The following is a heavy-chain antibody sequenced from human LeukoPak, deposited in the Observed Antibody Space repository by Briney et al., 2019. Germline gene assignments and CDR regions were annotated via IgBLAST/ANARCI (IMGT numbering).Heavy chain of an antibody. D-gene: IGHD1-7*01. CDR1: GFTFSSYW. V-gene: IGHV3-74*01. CDR3: ASGWNYRFDY. J-gene: IGHJ4*02. CDR2: INSDGIST. Sequence: PGGSLRLSCAASGFTFSSYWMHWVRQAPGKGLVWVSRINSDGISTSYADSVKGRFTISRDNAKNTLYLQMNSLRSEDTAVYYCASGWNYRFDYWGQGTLVTVSS.